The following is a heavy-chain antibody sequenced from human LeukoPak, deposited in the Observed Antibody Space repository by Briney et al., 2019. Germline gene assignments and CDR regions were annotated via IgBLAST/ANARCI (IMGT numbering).Heavy chain of an antibody. Sequence: SQTLSPTCAISGDSVSSNSAAWNWIRQSPSRGLEWLGRTYYRSKWYNDYAVSVKSRITINPDTSKNQFSLQLNSVTPEDTAVYYCATVTVMWDLPKPVGFDYWGQGTLVTVSS. CDR2: TYYRSKWYN. J-gene: IGHJ4*02. CDR1: GDSVSSNSAA. V-gene: IGHV6-1*01. CDR3: ATVTVMWDLPKPVGFDY. D-gene: IGHD3-16*02.